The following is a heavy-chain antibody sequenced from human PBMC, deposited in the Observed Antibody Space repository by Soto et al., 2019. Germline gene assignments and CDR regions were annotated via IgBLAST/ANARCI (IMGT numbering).Heavy chain of an antibody. J-gene: IGHJ4*02. D-gene: IGHD1-26*01. V-gene: IGHV1-46*01. CDR3: APSLGAIFDY. CDR1: GYTFTDYF. CDR2: INPGGGST. Sequence: QVQLVQSGAEVKKPGASVKVSCKAPGYTFTDYFMHWGRQAPGQGLEWMGIINPGGGSTYYAQKFQGRVTMTRDESSSTVYMELSSLRSEDTAVYYCAPSLGAIFDYWGQGTLVTVSS.